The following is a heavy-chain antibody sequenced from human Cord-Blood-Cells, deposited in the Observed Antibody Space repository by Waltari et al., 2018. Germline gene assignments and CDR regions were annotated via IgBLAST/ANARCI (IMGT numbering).Heavy chain of an antibody. J-gene: IGHJ2*01. CDR3: ARGYYDSSGYYYWYFDL. CDR1: GGSISSGAYS. V-gene: IGHV4-30-4*08. D-gene: IGHD3-22*01. Sequence: QVQLQESGTGLVNPPQTLSPTCTVSGGSISSGAYSRHWSRQPPGKGLEWIGYIYYSGSTYYNPSLKSRVTISVDTSKNQFSLKLSSVTAADTAVYYCARGYYDSSGYYYWYFDLWGRGTLVTVSS. CDR2: IYYSGST.